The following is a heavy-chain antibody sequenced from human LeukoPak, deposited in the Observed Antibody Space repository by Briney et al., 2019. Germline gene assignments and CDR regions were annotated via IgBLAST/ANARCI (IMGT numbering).Heavy chain of an antibody. J-gene: IGHJ6*02. V-gene: IGHV4-34*12. CDR2: VFYSGNT. CDR1: GGSFSGYY. Sequence: PSETLSLTCAVYGGSFSGYYWSWIRQPPGKGLEWIGSVFYSGNTYYNPSLKSRVTISVDTSKNQFSLRLRPVTGADTAVHYCARLDNSGYYTLDVWGQGTTVTVSS. D-gene: IGHD3-3*01. CDR3: ARLDNSGYYTLDV.